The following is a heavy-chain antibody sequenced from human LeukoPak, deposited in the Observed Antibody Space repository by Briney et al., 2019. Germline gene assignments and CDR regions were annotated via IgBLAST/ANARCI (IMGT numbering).Heavy chain of an antibody. CDR3: ARGWLDFDY. J-gene: IGHJ4*02. V-gene: IGHV3-23*01. D-gene: IGHD5-12*01. CDR1: KFIFSSYG. CDR2: ISGSGGST. Sequence: GGTLRLSCAASKFIFSSYGMSWVRQAPGKGLEWVSAISGSGGSTYYADSVKGRFTISRDNSKNTLYLQMNSLRAEDTAVYYCARGWLDFDYWGQGTLVTVSS.